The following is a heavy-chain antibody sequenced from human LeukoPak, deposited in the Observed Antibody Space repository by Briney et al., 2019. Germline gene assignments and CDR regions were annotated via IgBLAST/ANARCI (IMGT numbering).Heavy chain of an antibody. CDR1: GFTFDEYG. V-gene: IGHV3-48*01. CDR2: ISSSSSTI. J-gene: IGHJ4*02. Sequence: GGSLRLSCAASGFTFDEYGMNWVRQAPGKGLEWVSYISSSSSTIYYADSVKGRFTISRDNAKNSLYLQMNSLRAEDTAVYYCARAEQLGYCSGGSCFQPDDYWGQGTLVTVSS. D-gene: IGHD2-15*01. CDR3: ARAEQLGYCSGGSCFQPDDY.